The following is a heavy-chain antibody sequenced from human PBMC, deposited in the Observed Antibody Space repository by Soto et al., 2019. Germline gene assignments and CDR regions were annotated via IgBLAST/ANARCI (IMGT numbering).Heavy chain of an antibody. Sequence: GASLKISCKGSGYSFTSYWIGWVRQMPGKGLEWMGIIYPGDSDTRYSPSFQGQVTISADKSISTAYLQWSSLKASDTAMYYCARHSSGGHVLDYGMDVWGQGTTVTVSS. J-gene: IGHJ6*02. CDR1: GYSFTSYW. V-gene: IGHV5-51*01. CDR3: ARHSSGGHVLDYGMDV. D-gene: IGHD6-25*01. CDR2: IYPGDSDT.